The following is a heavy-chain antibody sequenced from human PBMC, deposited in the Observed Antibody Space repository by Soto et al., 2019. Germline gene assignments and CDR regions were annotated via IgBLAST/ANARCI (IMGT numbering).Heavy chain of an antibody. V-gene: IGHV1-69*13. D-gene: IGHD3-10*01. Sequence: SVKVSCKASGGTFDSYVISWLRQAPGQGLGWMGGIMPIFGTPNYAQKFRGRVTISADESTSTAYLELSSLTSDDTAVYYCARVHSSGIFYFVDPWGQGTLVTVSS. CDR1: GGTFDSYV. CDR2: IMPIFGTP. J-gene: IGHJ5*02. CDR3: ARVHSSGIFYFVDP.